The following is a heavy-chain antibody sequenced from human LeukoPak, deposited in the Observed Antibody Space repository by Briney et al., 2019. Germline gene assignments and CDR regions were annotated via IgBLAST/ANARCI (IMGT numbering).Heavy chain of an antibody. V-gene: IGHV1-18*01. CDR1: GYTFTSYG. D-gene: IGHD6-19*01. CDR2: ISAYNGNT. CDR3: ARIEEIAVAGVPGGY. J-gene: IGHJ4*02. Sequence: GASVKVSCKASGYTFTSYGISWVRQAPGQGLEWMGWISAYNGNTNYAQKLQGRVTMTTDTSTSTAYMELRSLRSDDTAVYYCARIEEIAVAGVPGGYWGQGTLVTVSS.